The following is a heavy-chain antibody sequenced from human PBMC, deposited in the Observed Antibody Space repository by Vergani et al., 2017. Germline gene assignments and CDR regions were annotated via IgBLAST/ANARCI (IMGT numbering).Heavy chain of an antibody. CDR3: ARHLAYCGGDCYPYYYGMDV. V-gene: IGHV4-39*01. CDR2: IYYSGST. J-gene: IGHJ6*02. CDR1: GGSISSSSYY. D-gene: IGHD2-21*02. Sequence: QLQLQESGPGLVKPSEILSLICTVSGGSISSSSYYWGWIRQPPGKGLEWIGSIYYSGSTYYNPSLKSRVTISVDTSKNQFSLKLCSVTAADTAVYYCARHLAYCGGDCYPYYYGMDVWGQGTTVTVSS.